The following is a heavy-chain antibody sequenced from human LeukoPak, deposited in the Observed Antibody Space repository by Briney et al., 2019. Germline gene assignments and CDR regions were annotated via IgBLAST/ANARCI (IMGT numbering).Heavy chain of an antibody. CDR3: ARDSGTDIVATTGQEY. CDR2: ISSSSYI. CDR1: GFTFSSYS. J-gene: IGHJ4*02. Sequence: PGGSLRLSRAASGFTFSSYSMNWVRQAPGKGLEWVSSISSSSYIYYADSVKGRFTISRDNAKNSLYLQMNSLRAEDTAVYYCARDSGTDIVATTGQEYWGQGTLVTVSS. D-gene: IGHD5-12*01. V-gene: IGHV3-21*01.